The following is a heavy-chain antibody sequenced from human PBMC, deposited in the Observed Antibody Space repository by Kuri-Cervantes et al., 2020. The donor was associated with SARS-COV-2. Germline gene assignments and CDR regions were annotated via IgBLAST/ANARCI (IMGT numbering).Heavy chain of an antibody. CDR1: GGTFSSYA. J-gene: IGHJ4*02. D-gene: IGHD6-19*01. CDR2: IIPISGIA. Sequence: SVKVSCKASGGTFSSYAISWVRQAPGQGLEWMGGIIPISGIANYAQKLQGRVTMTTDTSTSTAYMELRSLRSEDTAVYYCARPQWLVPAGYWGQGTLVTVSS. CDR3: ARPQWLVPAGY. V-gene: IGHV1-69*10.